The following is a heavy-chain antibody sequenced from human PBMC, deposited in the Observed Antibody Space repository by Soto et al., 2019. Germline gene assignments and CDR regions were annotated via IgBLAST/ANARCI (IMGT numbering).Heavy chain of an antibody. Sequence: EVQLVESGGGLVQTGGSLRLSCAASGFTFSAYWMSWVRQAPGKGLEWVANIKQAGSENYYVDSVNGRFIISRDDAKNSLFLQVNSLRVEDTAVYYCAREKRANGYFDYWGQGTLVPVSS. J-gene: IGHJ4*02. V-gene: IGHV3-7*01. CDR3: AREKRANGYFDY. D-gene: IGHD6-25*01. CDR2: IKQAGSEN. CDR1: GFTFSAYW.